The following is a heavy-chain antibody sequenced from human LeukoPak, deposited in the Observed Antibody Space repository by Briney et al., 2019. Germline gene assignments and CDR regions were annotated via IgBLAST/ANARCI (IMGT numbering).Heavy chain of an antibody. D-gene: IGHD4-23*01. CDR3: ANLLRWEPY. CDR2: ISYDGSNK. Sequence: PGGSLRLSCAASGFTFSSYWMSWVRQAPGKGLEWVALISYDGSNKYYADSVKGRFTISRDNSKSTLYLQMNSLRAEDTAVYYCANLLRWEPYWGQGTLVTVSS. CDR1: GFTFSSYW. V-gene: IGHV3-30*18. J-gene: IGHJ4*02.